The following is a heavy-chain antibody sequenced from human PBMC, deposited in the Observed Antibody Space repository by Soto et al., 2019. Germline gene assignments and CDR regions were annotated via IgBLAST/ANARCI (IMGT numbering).Heavy chain of an antibody. CDR3: AESTPVTAFT. CDR2: ITASGDRT. D-gene: IGHD4-17*01. V-gene: IGHV3-23*01. Sequence: PGGSLRLSCAASGFVFRDFAMSWVRQAPGKGLEWVSYITASGDRTSYADSVKGRLVISRDNSKNTLYLDMNSLRADDTALYYCAESTPVTAFTWGQGSPVTGSS. J-gene: IGHJ5*02. CDR1: GFVFRDFA.